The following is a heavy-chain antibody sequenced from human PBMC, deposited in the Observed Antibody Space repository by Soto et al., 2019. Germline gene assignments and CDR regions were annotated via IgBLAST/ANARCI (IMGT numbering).Heavy chain of an antibody. CDR2: ISAYNGNT. D-gene: IGHD1-1*01. V-gene: IGHV1-18*01. CDR1: GYTFTSYG. J-gene: IGHJ5*02. CDR3: ARDEAYKWNDGGWFDP. Sequence: QVQLVQSGAEVKKPGASVKVSCKASGYTFTSYGISWVRQASGQGLEWMGWISAYNGNTKYAQKHQGRVTKTTDTSTSTAYMELRSLRSDDTAVYYCARDEAYKWNDGGWFDPWGQGTLVTVSS.